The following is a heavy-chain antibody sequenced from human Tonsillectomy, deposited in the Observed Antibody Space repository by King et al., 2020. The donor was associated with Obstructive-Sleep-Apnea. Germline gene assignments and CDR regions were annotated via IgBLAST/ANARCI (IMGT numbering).Heavy chain of an antibody. V-gene: IGHV3-30-3*01. CDR2: ISYDGSNK. CDR3: ARDGPVVVPAAMPGFNWFDP. D-gene: IGHD2-2*01. CDR1: GFTFSTYA. J-gene: IGHJ5*02. Sequence: VQLVESGGGVVQPGRSLRLSCAASGFTFSTYAMYWVRQAPGKGLEWVAVISYDGSNKYYADSVKGRFTISRDNSKNTLYLQMNSLRAEDTAVYYCARDGPVVVPAAMPGFNWFDPWGQGTLVFVSS.